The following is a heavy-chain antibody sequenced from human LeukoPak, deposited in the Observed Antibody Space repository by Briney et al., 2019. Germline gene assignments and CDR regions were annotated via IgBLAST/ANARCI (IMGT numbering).Heavy chain of an antibody. J-gene: IGHJ4*02. Sequence: ASVKVSCKAFGYTLTDYYLHWVRQAPGQGLEWMGWINPKSGSTHFAQKFQGRVILTSDTPSNTAYLELTSLRSDDTAVYFCGRRVSRGWTDYWGQGTLVTASS. CDR2: INPKSGST. V-gene: IGHV1-2*02. D-gene: IGHD2-15*01. CDR1: GYTLTDYY. CDR3: GRRVSRGWTDY.